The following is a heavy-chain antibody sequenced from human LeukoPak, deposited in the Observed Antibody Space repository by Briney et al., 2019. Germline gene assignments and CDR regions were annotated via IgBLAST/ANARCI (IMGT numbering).Heavy chain of an antibody. CDR1: GGSISSGSYY. D-gene: IGHD2-2*01. CDR3: AVKYCSSTSCYFDAFDI. CDR2: IYTSGST. V-gene: IGHV4-61*02. Sequence: SETLSLTCTVSGGSISSGSYYWSWIRQPAGKGLEWIGRIYTSGSTNYNPSLKSRVTISVDTSKNQFSLKLSSVTAADTAVYYCAVKYCSSTSCYFDAFDIWGQGTMVTVSS. J-gene: IGHJ3*02.